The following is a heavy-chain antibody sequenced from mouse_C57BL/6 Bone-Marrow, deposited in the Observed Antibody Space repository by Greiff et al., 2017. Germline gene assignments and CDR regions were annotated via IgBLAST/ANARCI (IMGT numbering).Heavy chain of an antibody. CDR2: IDPENGDT. CDR1: GFNIKDDY. D-gene: IGHD1-1*01. V-gene: IGHV14-4*01. Sequence: VQLQQSGAELVRPGASVKLSCTASGFNIKDDYMHWVKQRPEQGLEWIGWIDPENGDTEYASKFQGKATITADTPSNTAYLQLSSLTSEDTAVYYCTTITTVVATDFDYWGQGTTLTVSS. J-gene: IGHJ2*01. CDR3: TTITTVVATDFDY.